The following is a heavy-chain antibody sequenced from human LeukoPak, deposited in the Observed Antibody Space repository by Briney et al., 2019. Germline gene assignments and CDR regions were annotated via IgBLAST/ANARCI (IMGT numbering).Heavy chain of an antibody. J-gene: IGHJ4*02. V-gene: IGHV4-39*02. D-gene: IGHD6-13*01. CDR1: GGSISRSSYY. Sequence: SETLSLTCTVSGGSISRSSYYWGWIRQPPGKGLEWIGSIYYSGSTFYSPSLKSRVTISVDTSKNQFSLKLSSVTAADTAVYSCARERGIAASGFEYWGQGTLVTVSS. CDR3: ARERGIAASGFEY. CDR2: IYYSGST.